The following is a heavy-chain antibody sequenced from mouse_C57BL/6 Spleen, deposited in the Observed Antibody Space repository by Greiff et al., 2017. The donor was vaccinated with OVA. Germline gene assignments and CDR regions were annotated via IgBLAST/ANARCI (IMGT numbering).Heavy chain of an antibody. J-gene: IGHJ3*01. CDR3: TRDYYGSSLAWFAY. D-gene: IGHD1-1*01. V-gene: IGHV1-5*01. CDR2: IYPGNSDT. CDR1: GYTFTSYW. Sequence: EVQLQQSGTVLARPGASVKMSCKTSGYTFTSYWMHWVKQRPGQGLEWIGAIYPGNSDTSYNQKFKGKAKLTAVTSASTAYMELSNLTNEDSAVYYGTRDYYGSSLAWFAYWGQGTLVTVSA.